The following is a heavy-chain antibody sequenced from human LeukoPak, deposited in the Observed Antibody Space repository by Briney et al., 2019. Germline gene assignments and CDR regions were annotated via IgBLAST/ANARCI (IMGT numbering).Heavy chain of an antibody. J-gene: IGHJ5*02. Sequence: PSETLSLTCTVSGDSINAYYWGWIRQPPGKGLECIGYIYYTGSTTYNPSLKSRVTISVDSSKNQFSLRLSSVTAADTAVYYCARLSTTSGWYSWFDPWGQGTLVTVSS. CDR3: ARLSTTSGWYSWFDP. CDR1: GDSINAYY. CDR2: IYYTGST. D-gene: IGHD6-19*01. V-gene: IGHV4-59*08.